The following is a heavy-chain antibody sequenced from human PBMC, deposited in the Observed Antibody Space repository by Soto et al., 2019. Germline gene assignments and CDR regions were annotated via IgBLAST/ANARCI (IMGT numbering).Heavy chain of an antibody. D-gene: IGHD5-18*01. V-gene: IGHV4-30-4*01. J-gene: IGHJ4*02. Sequence: TSETLSLTCTVSGGSVTSDEDYWTWIRQSPGKGLEWIGYISNSGSTGYNPSLKTRLSMSVDRSKNQFTLRLTSVTAADTAVYFCATESGSTYGYFDFWGQGTPVTVSS. CDR2: ISNSGST. CDR1: GGSVTSDEDY. CDR3: ATESGSTYGYFDF.